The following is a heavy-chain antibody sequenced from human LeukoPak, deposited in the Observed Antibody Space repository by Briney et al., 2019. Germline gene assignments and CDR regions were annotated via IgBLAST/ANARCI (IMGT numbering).Heavy chain of an antibody. J-gene: IGHJ4*02. CDR2: IIPILGIA. Sequence: GSSVKVSCKASGGTFSSYAISWVRQAPGQRLEWMGRIIPILGIANYAQKFQGRVTITADKSTSTAYMELSSLRSEDTAVYYCARGEWEQWPNFDYWGQGTLVTVSS. CDR1: GGTFSSYA. V-gene: IGHV1-69*04. CDR3: ARGEWEQWPNFDY. D-gene: IGHD1-26*01.